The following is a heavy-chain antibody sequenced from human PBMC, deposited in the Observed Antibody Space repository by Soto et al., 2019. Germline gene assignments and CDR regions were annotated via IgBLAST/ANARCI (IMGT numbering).Heavy chain of an antibody. Sequence: EVQLVESGGGLVQPGGSLRLSCAASGFTFSSYWMHWVRQAPGKGLVWVSRINSDGSSTSYADSLKGRFTISRDNAKKTLYLQMSSLRAEDTAVYYCARPRPYCGGDCPDSWGQGTLVTVSS. CDR1: GFTFSSYW. CDR3: ARPRPYCGGDCPDS. J-gene: IGHJ4*02. CDR2: INSDGSST. D-gene: IGHD2-21*02. V-gene: IGHV3-74*01.